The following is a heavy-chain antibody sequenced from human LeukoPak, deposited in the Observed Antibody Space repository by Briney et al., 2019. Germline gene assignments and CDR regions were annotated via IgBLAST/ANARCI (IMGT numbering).Heavy chain of an antibody. Sequence: GGSLRLSCAASGFTLSSYAMSWVRQGPGKGLEWVAFIRYDGSNKYYADSVKGRFTISRDNSKNTLYLQMNSLRAEDTAVYYCAKAPGGLRAFDIWGQGTMVTVSS. V-gene: IGHV3-30*02. J-gene: IGHJ3*02. CDR2: IRYDGSNK. CDR1: GFTLSSYA. CDR3: AKAPGGLRAFDI. D-gene: IGHD5-18*01.